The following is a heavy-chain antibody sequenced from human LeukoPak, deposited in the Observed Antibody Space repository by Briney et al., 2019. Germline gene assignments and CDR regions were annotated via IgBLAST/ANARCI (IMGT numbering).Heavy chain of an antibody. Sequence: GGSLRLSCAASGFTVSSNYMSWVRQAPGKGLEWVSVIYSGGSTYYADSEKGRFTISRDNSKNTLYLQMNSLRAEDTAVYYCARNELGLWYFDLWGRGTLVTVSS. V-gene: IGHV3-66*01. CDR2: IYSGGST. CDR3: ARNELGLWYFDL. D-gene: IGHD7-27*01. CDR1: GFTVSSNY. J-gene: IGHJ2*01.